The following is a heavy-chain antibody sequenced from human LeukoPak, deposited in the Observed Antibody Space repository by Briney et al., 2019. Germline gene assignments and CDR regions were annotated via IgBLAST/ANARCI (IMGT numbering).Heavy chain of an antibody. Sequence: PSETLSLTCTVSGGSISSSSYYWGWIRQPPGKGLEWIGSIYYSGSTYYNPSLKSRVTISVDTSKNQFSLKLRSVTAADTAVYYCARMKYYFDYWGQGTLVTVSS. J-gene: IGHJ4*02. CDR3: ARMKYYFDY. V-gene: IGHV4-39*01. CDR2: IYYSGST. CDR1: GGSISSSSYY.